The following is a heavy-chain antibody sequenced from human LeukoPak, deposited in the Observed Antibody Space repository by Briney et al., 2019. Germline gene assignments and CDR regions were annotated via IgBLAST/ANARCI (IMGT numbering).Heavy chain of an antibody. CDR3: ARSREAAAGEFDY. Sequence: SETLSLTCAVYGGSFSGYYWSWIRQPPGKGLEWIGEINHSGSTNYNPSLKSRVTLSVDTSKNQFSLKLSSVTAADTAVYYCARSREAAAGEFDYWGQGTLVTVSS. D-gene: IGHD6-13*01. CDR2: INHSGST. CDR1: GGSFSGYY. V-gene: IGHV4-34*01. J-gene: IGHJ4*02.